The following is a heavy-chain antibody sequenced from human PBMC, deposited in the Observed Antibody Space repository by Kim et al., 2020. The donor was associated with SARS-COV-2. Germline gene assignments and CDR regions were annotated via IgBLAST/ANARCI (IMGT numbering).Heavy chain of an antibody. D-gene: IGHD3-9*01. V-gene: IGHV3-7*01. CDR2: IKQDGSAK. J-gene: IGHJ4*02. CDR3: AKTGRDFDY. Sequence: GGSLRLSCTASGFTFSSSWMSWVRQAPGKGLEWVANIKQDGSAKNYVDSVKGRFTISRDNSKNSLFLQMNSRRAEDMAVYYCAKTGRDFDYWGQGTLVTVSS. CDR1: GFTFSSSW.